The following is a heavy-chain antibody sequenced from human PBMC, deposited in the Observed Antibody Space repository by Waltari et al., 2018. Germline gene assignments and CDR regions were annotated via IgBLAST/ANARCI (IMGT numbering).Heavy chain of an antibody. Sequence: EVQLVESGGVVVQPGGSLRLSCEASGFTLDDYAMHWVSQAPGKGLEWVSLISWDGGSTYYADSVKGRFTISRDNSKNSLYLQMNSLRAEDTALYYCGVHCSSTSCLVDYWGQGTLVTVSS. D-gene: IGHD2-2*01. CDR2: ISWDGGST. V-gene: IGHV3-43D*04. CDR1: GFTLDDYA. CDR3: GVHCSSTSCLVDY. J-gene: IGHJ4*02.